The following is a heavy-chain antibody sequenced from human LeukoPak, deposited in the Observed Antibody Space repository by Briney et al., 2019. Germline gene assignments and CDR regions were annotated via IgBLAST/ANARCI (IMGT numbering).Heavy chain of an antibody. CDR3: ARSGYSYGYRGAFDI. CDR2: ICNDGVNK. Sequence: RRSLRLSRAASGFTFCSYAMYSVRQAPGKGREWGAVICNDGVNKAYPVSVQGRFIISRDNSKNTLYLQMNSLRAEDTAVYYCARSGYSYGYRGAFDIWGQGTMVTVSS. D-gene: IGHD5-18*01. V-gene: IGHV3-30*01. CDR1: GFTFCSYA. J-gene: IGHJ3*02.